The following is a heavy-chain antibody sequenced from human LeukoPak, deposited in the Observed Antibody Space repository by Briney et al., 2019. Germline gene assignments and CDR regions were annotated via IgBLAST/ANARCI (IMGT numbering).Heavy chain of an antibody. CDR2: IYSGGST. J-gene: IGHJ4*02. CDR3: ARDSSGFDC. CDR1: GFTLSSYA. Sequence: GGSLRLSCAASGFTLSSYAMSWVRQAPGKGLEWVSVIYSGGSTYYADSVKGRFTISRDNSKNTLYLQMNSLRAEDTAVYYCARDSSGFDCWGQGTLVTVSS. D-gene: IGHD1-26*01. V-gene: IGHV3-53*01.